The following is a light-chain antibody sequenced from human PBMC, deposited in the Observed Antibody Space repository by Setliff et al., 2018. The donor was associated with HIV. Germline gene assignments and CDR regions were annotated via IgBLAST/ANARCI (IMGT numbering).Light chain of an antibody. CDR2: DVT. V-gene: IGLV2-23*02. Sequence: QSALTQPASVSGSPGQSITISCTGTSSDVGSYNLVSWYQQQPGKAPKLMIYDVTKRPSGVSNRFSGSKSGNTASLTISGLQAEDEADYHCCSYAGSSTDVFGTGTKGTVL. J-gene: IGLJ1*01. CDR1: SSDVGSYNL. CDR3: CSYAGSSTDV.